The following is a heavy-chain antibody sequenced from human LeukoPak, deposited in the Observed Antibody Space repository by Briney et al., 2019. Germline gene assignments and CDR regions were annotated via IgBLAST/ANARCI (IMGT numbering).Heavy chain of an antibody. J-gene: IGHJ4*02. CDR1: GFTFSNYC. Sequence: GGSLRLSCAASGFTFSNYCMTWVRQAPGKGLEWVANIKQDGSEKNFVDSVKGRFTISRDNAKSSLYLQMNSLRAEDTAVYYCARARYGCNAVDYWGQGTLVTVSS. V-gene: IGHV3-7*05. CDR3: ARARYGCNAVDY. D-gene: IGHD4-23*01. CDR2: IKQDGSEK.